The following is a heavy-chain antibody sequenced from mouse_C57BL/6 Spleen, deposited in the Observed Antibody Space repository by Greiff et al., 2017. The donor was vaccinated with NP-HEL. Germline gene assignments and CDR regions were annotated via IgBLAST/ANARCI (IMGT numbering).Heavy chain of an antibody. CDR3: ARDLWSNYFDY. J-gene: IGHJ2*01. D-gene: IGHD6-5*01. V-gene: IGHV3-6*01. Sequence: EVHLVESGPGLVKPSQSLSLTCSVTGYSITSGYYWNWIRQFPGNKLEWMGYISYDGSNNYNPSLKNRISITRDTSKNQFFLKLNSVTTEDTATYYCARDLWSNYFDYWGQGTTLTVSS. CDR1: GYSITSGYY. CDR2: ISYDGSN.